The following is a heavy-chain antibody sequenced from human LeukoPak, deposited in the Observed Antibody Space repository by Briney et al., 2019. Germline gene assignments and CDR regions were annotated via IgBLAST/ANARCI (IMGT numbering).Heavy chain of an antibody. CDR1: GFTFSSYW. Sequence: PGGSLRLSCAASGFTFSSYWMSWVRQAPGKGLEWVANIKQDGSEKYYVDSVKGRFTISRDNAKNSLYLQMNSLRAEDTAVYYCARVRGAVGMWFDPWGQGTLVTVSS. V-gene: IGHV3-7*01. CDR3: ARVRGAVGMWFDP. CDR2: IKQDGSEK. D-gene: IGHD1-26*01. J-gene: IGHJ5*02.